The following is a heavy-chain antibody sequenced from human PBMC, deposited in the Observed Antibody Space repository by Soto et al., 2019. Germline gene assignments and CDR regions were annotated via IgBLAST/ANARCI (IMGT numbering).Heavy chain of an antibody. J-gene: IGHJ4*02. V-gene: IGHV3-23*01. CDR2: LSGDGSRA. Sequence: GGSLRLSCAGTGFNFGGYAMSWVRQAPGKGLEWVSTLSGDGSRAYYADSVRGRFTVSRDNSKSTLYLRMNSLRADDTAIYYCAKRGGYAISFYDSWGQGTLVTVSS. CDR1: GFNFGGYA. D-gene: IGHD3-16*01. CDR3: AKRGGYAISFYDS.